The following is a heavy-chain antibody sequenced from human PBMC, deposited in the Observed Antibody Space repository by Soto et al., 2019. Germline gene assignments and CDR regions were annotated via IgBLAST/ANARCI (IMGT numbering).Heavy chain of an antibody. CDR2: ISSSSSYT. J-gene: IGHJ4*02. CDR3: ARSRGFVWAVAGDFDY. D-gene: IGHD6-19*01. V-gene: IGHV3-11*03. Sequence: GSLRLSCAASGFTFSDYYMSWIRQAPGKGLEWVSYISSSSSYTNYADSVKGRFTISRDNAKNSLYLQMNSLRAEDTAVYYCARSRGFVWAVAGDFDYWGQGTLVTVSS. CDR1: GFTFSDYY.